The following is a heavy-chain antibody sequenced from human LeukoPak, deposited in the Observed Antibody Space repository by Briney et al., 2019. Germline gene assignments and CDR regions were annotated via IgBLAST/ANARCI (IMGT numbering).Heavy chain of an antibody. CDR2: IWYDGSNK. D-gene: IGHD4-17*01. CDR3: ARGVMTTVTKRPIQLPYYYYMDV. J-gene: IGHJ6*03. Sequence: GGSLRLSCAASGFTFSSYGMHWVRQAPGKGLEWVAVIWYDGSNKYYADSVKGRFTISRDNSKNTLYLQMNSLRAEDTAVYYCARGVMTTVTKRPIQLPYYYYMDVWGKGTTVTVSS. CDR1: GFTFSSYG. V-gene: IGHV3-33*01.